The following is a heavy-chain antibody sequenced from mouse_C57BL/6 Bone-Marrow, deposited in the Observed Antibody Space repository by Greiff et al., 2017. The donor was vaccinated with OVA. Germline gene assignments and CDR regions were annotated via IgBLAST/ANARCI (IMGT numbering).Heavy chain of an antibody. D-gene: IGHD2-1*01. Sequence: EVQLVESGGDLVKPGGSLKLSCAASGFTFSSYGMSWVRQTPDKRLEWVATISSGGSYTYYPDSVKGRFPISRDNAKNTLYLKMMTLKSEDTAKYDSASGIYYGNYRDYWGQGTTVTVSS. J-gene: IGHJ2*01. V-gene: IGHV5-6*01. CDR3: ASGIYYGNYRDY. CDR2: ISSGGSYT. CDR1: GFTFSSYG.